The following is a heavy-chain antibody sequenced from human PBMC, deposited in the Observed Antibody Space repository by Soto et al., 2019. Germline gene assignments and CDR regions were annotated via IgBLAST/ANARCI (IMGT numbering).Heavy chain of an antibody. CDR3: AKVPYCSSTSCYIGDYYYMDV. CDR2: ISGSGGST. D-gene: IGHD2-2*02. Sequence: GGSLRLSCAASGFTFSSYAMSWVRQAPGKGLEWVSAISGSGGSTYYADSVKGRFTISRDNSKNTLYLQMNSLRAEDTAVYYCAKVPYCSSTSCYIGDYYYMDVWGKGTTVTVSS. J-gene: IGHJ6*03. CDR1: GFTFSSYA. V-gene: IGHV3-23*01.